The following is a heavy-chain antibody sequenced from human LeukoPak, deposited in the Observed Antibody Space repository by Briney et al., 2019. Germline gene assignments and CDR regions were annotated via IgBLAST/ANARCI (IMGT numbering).Heavy chain of an antibody. V-gene: IGHV3-66*01. Sequence: GGSLRLSCAASGFTVSSNYMSWARQAPGKELEWVSVIYSGGSTYYADSVKGRFTISRDNSKNTLYLQMNSLRAEDTAVYYCARVGGSYYGFDYWGQGTLVTVSS. D-gene: IGHD1-26*01. CDR1: GFTVSSNY. J-gene: IGHJ4*02. CDR3: ARVGGSYYGFDY. CDR2: IYSGGST.